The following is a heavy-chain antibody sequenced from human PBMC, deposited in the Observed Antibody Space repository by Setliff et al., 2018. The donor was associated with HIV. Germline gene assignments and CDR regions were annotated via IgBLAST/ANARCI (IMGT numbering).Heavy chain of an antibody. D-gene: IGHD2-8*01. CDR3: ARSRPRSMDFYMDV. V-gene: IGHV4-61*09. Sequence: SETLSLTCTVSGSSISSGSYYWSWIRQPAGKGLEWIGQIHTTGSTNYNPSLKSRVTISLDTSKNQFSLRLTSVTAADTAVYYCARSRPRSMDFYMDVWGRGTTVTVSS. J-gene: IGHJ6*03. CDR2: IHTTGST. CDR1: GSSISSGSYY.